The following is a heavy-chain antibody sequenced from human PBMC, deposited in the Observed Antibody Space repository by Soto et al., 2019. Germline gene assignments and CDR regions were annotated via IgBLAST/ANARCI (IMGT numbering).Heavy chain of an antibody. Sequence: QVQLVQSGAEVKKPGASVKVSCKASGYTFTSYGISWVRQAPGQGLEWMGWISAYNGNTNYAQKLQGRVTMTTDTSTSPAYMELRSLRSDDTAVYYCARDLRYYGSGSYFAYYYYGMDVWGQGTTVTVSS. D-gene: IGHD3-10*01. CDR2: ISAYNGNT. V-gene: IGHV1-18*01. J-gene: IGHJ6*02. CDR1: GYTFTSYG. CDR3: ARDLRYYGSGSYFAYYYYGMDV.